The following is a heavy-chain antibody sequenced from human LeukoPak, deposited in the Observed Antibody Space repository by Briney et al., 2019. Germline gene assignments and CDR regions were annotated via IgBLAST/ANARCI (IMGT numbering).Heavy chain of an antibody. V-gene: IGHV3-30*18. CDR1: VFTFSSYG. CDR3: AKVKDIQLWSQPFDY. D-gene: IGHD5-24*01. CDR2: ISYDGSNK. J-gene: IGHJ4*02. Sequence: GGSLRLSCAASVFTFSSYGVHCVRQAPGKGLEWVAVISYDGSNKYYADSVKGRFTISRDNSKNTLYLQMNSLRPEDTAVYYCAKVKDIQLWSQPFDYWGQGTVVTVSS.